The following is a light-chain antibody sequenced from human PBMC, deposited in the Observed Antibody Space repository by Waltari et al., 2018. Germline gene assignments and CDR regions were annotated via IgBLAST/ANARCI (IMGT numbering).Light chain of an antibody. J-gene: IGLJ1*01. CDR1: SSNIGTNP. CDR2: SNN. Sequence: QSVLTQPPSTSGTPGQRVTISCSGSSSNIGTNPVNWYQHLPGTAPKLLIYSNNQRPSGVPGRFSGSESGTSASLAISGRQAEDEADYYCAAWDDTLNGYVFGTGTKVTVL. CDR3: AAWDDTLNGYV. V-gene: IGLV1-44*01.